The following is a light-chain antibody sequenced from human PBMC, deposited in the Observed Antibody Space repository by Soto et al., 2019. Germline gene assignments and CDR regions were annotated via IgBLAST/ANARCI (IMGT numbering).Light chain of an antibody. V-gene: IGKV3-20*01. Sequence: EIVLTQSPGTLSLSPGERATLSCRASQSVSSAYLAWYQHKPGQPPTLLIYAAFSRVTGIPDRFSGSGSGTDFTLTISRLEPEDFSVYYCQQYCSSSTCTFGQGTKVQIK. CDR2: AAF. J-gene: IGKJ1*01. CDR3: QQYCSSSTCT. CDR1: QSVSSAY.